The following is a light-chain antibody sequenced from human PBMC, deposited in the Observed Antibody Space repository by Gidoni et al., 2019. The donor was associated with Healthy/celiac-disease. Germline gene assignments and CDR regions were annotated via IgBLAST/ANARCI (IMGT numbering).Light chain of an antibody. V-gene: IGKV1-33*01. CDR1: QDISNY. J-gene: IGKJ4*01. CDR2: DAS. CDR3: QQYDNLQT. Sequence: DIQMTQSPSSLSASVGDRVTITCQASQDISNYLNWYQQKPGKAPKLLIYDASNLETGAPSRFSGSGSGTDFTFTISSLQPEDIATYYCQQYDNLQTFGGGTKVEIK.